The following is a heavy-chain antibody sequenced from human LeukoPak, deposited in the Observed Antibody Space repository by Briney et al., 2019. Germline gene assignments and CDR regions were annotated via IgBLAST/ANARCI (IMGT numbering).Heavy chain of an antibody. D-gene: IGHD2-2*01. CDR1: GGSISSYY. V-gene: IGHV4-59*08. J-gene: IGHJ4*02. Sequence: PSETLSLTCTVSGGSISSYYWSWIRQPPGKGLEWIGYIYYSGSTNYNPFLKSRVTISVDTSKNQFSLKLSSVTAADTAVYYCARTGYCSSTSCLGYFDYWGQGTLVTVSS. CDR2: IYYSGST. CDR3: ARTGYCSSTSCLGYFDY.